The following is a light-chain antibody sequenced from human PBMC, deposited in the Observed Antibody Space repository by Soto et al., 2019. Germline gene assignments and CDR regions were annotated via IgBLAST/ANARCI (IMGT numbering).Light chain of an antibody. V-gene: IGKV1-8*01. CDR1: QGISSY. Sequence: AIRMTQSPSSLSASTGDRVTITCRASQGISSYLAWYQQKPGKAPKLLIYAASTLQSGVPSRFSGSGSGTEFTLTISSLQSEDFAVYYCHQYNNWPLTFGGGTKVDIK. CDR2: AAS. J-gene: IGKJ4*01. CDR3: HQYNNWPLT.